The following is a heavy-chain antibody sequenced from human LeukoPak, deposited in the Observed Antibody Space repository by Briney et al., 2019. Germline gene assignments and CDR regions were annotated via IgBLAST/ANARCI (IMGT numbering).Heavy chain of an antibody. CDR3: ASGYGSGSYYVGGPTCFDY. J-gene: IGHJ4*02. Sequence: GGSLRLSCAASGFTFSSYWMSWVRQAPGKGLEWVANIKQDGSEKYYMDSVNGRFTISRDNTKNSLYLQMNSLRAENTAVYYCASGYGSGSYYVGGPTCFDYWGQGTLVTVSS. D-gene: IGHD3-10*01. V-gene: IGHV3-7*01. CDR2: IKQDGSEK. CDR1: GFTFSSYW.